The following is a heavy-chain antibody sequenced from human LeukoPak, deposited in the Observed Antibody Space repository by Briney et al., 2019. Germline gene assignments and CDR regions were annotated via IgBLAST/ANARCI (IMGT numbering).Heavy chain of an antibody. CDR3: ARDLMYQRHFDY. CDR1: GFTFSSYW. Sequence: GGSLRLSCAASGFTFSSYWMNWVRQAPGKGLEWVADIKQDGSEKYYVDSVEGRFTISRDNAKNSLYLQMNSLRAEDTAVYYCARDLMYQRHFDYWGQGTLVTVSS. CDR2: IKQDGSEK. J-gene: IGHJ4*02. D-gene: IGHD2-2*01. V-gene: IGHV3-7*01.